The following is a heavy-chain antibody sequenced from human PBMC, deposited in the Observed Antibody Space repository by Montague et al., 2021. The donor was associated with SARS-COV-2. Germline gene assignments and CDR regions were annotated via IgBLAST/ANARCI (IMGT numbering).Heavy chain of an antibody. V-gene: IGHV4-39*01. D-gene: IGHD2-15*01. J-gene: IGHJ5*02. CDR1: GGSVSSSGYY. CDR3: ARHRRGGLAVVAPNWFDP. Sequence: SETLSLTCTVSGGSVSSSGYYWGWIRQPPGKGLEWIGRIYFSGSSYYNPSLKSRVSISVDTSKNQFSLRLSSVTSADTAVYYCARHRRGGLAVVAPNWFDPWGQGTLVTVSS. CDR2: IYFSGSS.